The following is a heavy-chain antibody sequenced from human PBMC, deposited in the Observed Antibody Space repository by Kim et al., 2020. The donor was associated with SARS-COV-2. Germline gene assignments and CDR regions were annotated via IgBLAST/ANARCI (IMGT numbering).Heavy chain of an antibody. J-gene: IGHJ4*02. CDR3: VVQSNLGGDY. Sequence: KHYGGSVKGRFPNSRDTSKRTLYLQMNSLRAEDTAVYYCVVQSNLGGDYWGQGTLVTVSS. CDR2: K. D-gene: IGHD3-10*02. V-gene: IGHV3-33*01.